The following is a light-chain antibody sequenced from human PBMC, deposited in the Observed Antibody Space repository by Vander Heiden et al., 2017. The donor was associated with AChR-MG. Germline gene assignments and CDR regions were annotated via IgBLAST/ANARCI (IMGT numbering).Light chain of an antibody. CDR3: QQYNSYTIT. CDR2: MAS. CDR1: HRVGSW. V-gene: IGKV1-5*03. Sequence: DVQMTQSPSTLSASLGDTVTITCRTSHRVGSWLAWYQQKGGKAPRLLIYMASTLEDGVPSRFSGSGSGTEFTLTISSLQPDDVGTYYCQQYNSYTITFGGGTNLEIK. J-gene: IGKJ4*01.